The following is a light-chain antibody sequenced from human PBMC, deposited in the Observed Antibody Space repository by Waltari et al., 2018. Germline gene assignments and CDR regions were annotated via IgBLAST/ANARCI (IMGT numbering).Light chain of an antibody. V-gene: IGLV2-14*03. Sequence: QSALTQPPSVSGSPGLSITISCTGTSSDVGAYDYVSWYQQHPGKAPQLMIYDVSNRPSGISNRFSGSKSGNTASLSISGLQTEDEAEYYCSAYTTSVTLVFGTGTKVTVL. CDR2: DVS. CDR1: SSDVGAYDY. J-gene: IGLJ1*01. CDR3: SAYTTSVTLV.